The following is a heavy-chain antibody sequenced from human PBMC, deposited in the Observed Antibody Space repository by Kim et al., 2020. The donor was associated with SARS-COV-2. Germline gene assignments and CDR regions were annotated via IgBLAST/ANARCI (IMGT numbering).Heavy chain of an antibody. V-gene: IGHV4-61*01. Sequence: SETLSLTCTVSGVSVSSRNYYWSWIRQSPGKGLEWIAYIHDGGSTNFNPSLKSRVTISMDTSKSQFSLMLTSVTAADTAVYYCARHPVGYSNGWYGYYFDSWGQGTLVIVSS. CDR1: GVSVSSRNYY. CDR3: ARHPVGYSNGWYGYYFDS. D-gene: IGHD6-19*01. CDR2: IHDGGST. J-gene: IGHJ4*03.